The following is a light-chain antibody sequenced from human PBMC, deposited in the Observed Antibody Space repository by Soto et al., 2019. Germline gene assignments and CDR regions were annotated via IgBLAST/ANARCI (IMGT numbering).Light chain of an antibody. Sequence: VLTQSPGTLSLSAGERGTLSCGASQSISSNFVAWYQQKNGQAPRLLIYDAYNRATGIPPRFSGSGSGTDFNLTISSLETEDSAVYYCQQRHMWPITFGQGTRLEIK. CDR3: QQRHMWPIT. J-gene: IGKJ5*01. CDR2: DAY. CDR1: QSISSN. V-gene: IGKV3-11*01.